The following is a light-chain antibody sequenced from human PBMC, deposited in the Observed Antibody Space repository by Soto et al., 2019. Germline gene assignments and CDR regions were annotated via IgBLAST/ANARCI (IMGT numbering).Light chain of an antibody. CDR3: LQVKNFPRT. J-gene: IGKJ1*01. CDR1: QDINNR. Sequence: DIQMTQAPSSVSASVGDRVTITCRASQDINNRVAWFQQRPGRAPKYLIQAASILQSGFPSRFSATGSGTDFTLTIDSLQPKDFATYYCLQVKNFPRTFGQGTKLEIK. V-gene: IGKV1-12*01. CDR2: AAS.